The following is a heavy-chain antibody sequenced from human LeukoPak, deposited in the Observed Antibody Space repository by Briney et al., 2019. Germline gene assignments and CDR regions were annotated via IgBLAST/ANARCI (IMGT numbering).Heavy chain of an antibody. CDR3: AKTPMIDSYWFDP. CDR2: MSHDGTVK. Sequence: GRSLRLSCAAPGFIFSRYAMHWVRQAPGKGLEWVAVMSHDGTVKYNADSVKGRFTVSRDNSKNTLYLQMNTLSVEDTAVYYCAKTPMIDSYWFDPWGQGTLVTVSS. CDR1: GFIFSRYA. J-gene: IGHJ5*02. D-gene: IGHD3-16*01. V-gene: IGHV3-30-3*02.